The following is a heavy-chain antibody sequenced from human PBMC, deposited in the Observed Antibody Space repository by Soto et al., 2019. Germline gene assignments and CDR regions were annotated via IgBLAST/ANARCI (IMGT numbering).Heavy chain of an antibody. J-gene: IGHJ4*02. V-gene: IGHV3-23*01. D-gene: IGHD2-21*01. CDR2: ISGSGGST. Sequence: GGSLRLSCAASGFTFSSYAMSWVRQAPGKGLEWVSAISGSGGSTYYADSVKGRFTISRDNSKNTLYLQMNSLRAEDTAVYYCAKDEGVIAILPVYYFDYWGQGTLVTVSS. CDR3: AKDEGVIAILPVYYFDY. CDR1: GFTFSSYA.